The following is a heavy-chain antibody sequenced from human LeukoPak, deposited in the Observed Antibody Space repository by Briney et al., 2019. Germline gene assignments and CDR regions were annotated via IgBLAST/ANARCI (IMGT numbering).Heavy chain of an antibody. CDR3: AKDPSVTNPP. Sequence: GGSLRLSCAASGFTFSNYNMNWVRQAPGKGLEWVSYISSRSTPIFYADSVKGRFTISRDNAKNSLSLQMNSLRAEDTAVYYCAKDPSVTNPPWGQGTLVTVSS. V-gene: IGHV3-48*04. D-gene: IGHD4-11*01. J-gene: IGHJ5*02. CDR1: GFTFSNYN. CDR2: ISSRSTPI.